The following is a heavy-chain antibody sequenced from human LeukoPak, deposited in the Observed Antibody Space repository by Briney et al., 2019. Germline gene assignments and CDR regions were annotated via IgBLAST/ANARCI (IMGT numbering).Heavy chain of an antibody. V-gene: IGHV3-23*01. CDR1: GFTFSSYA. CDR2: ISGSGTST. Sequence: GGSLRLSCAASGFTFSSYAMSWVRQAPGKGLEWVSVISGSGTSTDYADSVKGRFTISRDNSKNTLYLQMNSLRAEDTAVYYCARLRRFSYYYYMDVWGKGTTVTISS. J-gene: IGHJ6*03. CDR3: ARLRRFSYYYYMDV. D-gene: IGHD2-21*02.